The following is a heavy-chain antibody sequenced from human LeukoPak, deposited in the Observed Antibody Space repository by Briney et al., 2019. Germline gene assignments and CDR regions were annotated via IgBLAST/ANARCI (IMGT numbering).Heavy chain of an antibody. J-gene: IGHJ3*02. V-gene: IGHV3-30-3*01. CDR1: GFTFSSYA. Sequence: GGSLRLSCAASGFTFSSYAMHWVRQAPGKGLEWVAVISYDGSNKYYADSVKGRFTISRDDAKNSLYLQMNSLRAEDTAVYYCARDHYYDTSDYTRLDAFDIWGQGTMVTVSS. CDR2: ISYDGSNK. CDR3: ARDHYYDTSDYTRLDAFDI. D-gene: IGHD3-22*01.